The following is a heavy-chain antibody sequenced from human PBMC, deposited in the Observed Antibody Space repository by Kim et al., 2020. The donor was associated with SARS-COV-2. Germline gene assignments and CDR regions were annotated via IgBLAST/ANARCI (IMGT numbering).Heavy chain of an antibody. V-gene: IGHV1-2*02. Sequence: ASVKVSCKASGYTFTGYYMHWVRQAPGQGLEWMGWINPNSGGTKYAQNFQGRVTMTRDTSISTAYMEVSRLRSDDTAVYYCARVRGGAIVTTDFDYWGQGTLVTVSS. CDR1: GYTFTGYY. J-gene: IGHJ4*02. D-gene: IGHD2-15*01. CDR3: ARVRGGAIVTTDFDY. CDR2: INPNSGGT.